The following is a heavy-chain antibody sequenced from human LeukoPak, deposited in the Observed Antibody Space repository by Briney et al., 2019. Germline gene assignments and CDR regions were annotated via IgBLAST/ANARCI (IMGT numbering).Heavy chain of an antibody. D-gene: IGHD3-10*01. CDR1: GGSISSGSYY. CDR3: ARERFDRFGELLPYYYYYYMDV. CDR2: IYTSGST. V-gene: IGHV4-61*02. J-gene: IGHJ6*03. Sequence: PSETLSLTCTVSGGSISSGSYYWSWIRQPAGKGLEWIGRIYTSGSTNYNPSLKSRVTMSVDTSKNQFSLKLSSVTAADTAVYYCARERFDRFGELLPYYYYYYMDVWGKGTTVTVSS.